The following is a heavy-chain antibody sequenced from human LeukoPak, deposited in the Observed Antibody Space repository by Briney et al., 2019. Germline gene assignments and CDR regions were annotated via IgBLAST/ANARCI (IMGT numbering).Heavy chain of an antibody. V-gene: IGHV3-21*01. CDR3: AREDASSWDY. J-gene: IGHJ4*02. CDR2: IISSGSYI. Sequence: GGSLRLSCGASGFTLSIYSMDWVRQAPGKGLEWVSSIISSGSYIYYADSVKGRFTISRDNAKNSLYLQMNSLSAEDTAVYYCAREDASSWDYWGQGILVTVSS. D-gene: IGHD6-13*01. CDR1: GFTLSIYS.